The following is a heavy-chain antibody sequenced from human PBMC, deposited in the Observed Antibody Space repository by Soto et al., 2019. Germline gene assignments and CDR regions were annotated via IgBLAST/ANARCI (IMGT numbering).Heavy chain of an antibody. CDR3: ARDPVAAAGRYYYYHYGMDV. J-gene: IGHJ6*02. Sequence: GASVKVSCKASGYTFTSYYMHWVRQAPGQGLEWMGIINPSGGSTSYAQKFQGRVTMTRDTSTSTVYMELSSLRSEDTAVYYCARDPVAAAGRYYYYHYGMDVWGQGTTVTVSS. CDR2: INPSGGST. CDR1: GYTFTSYY. D-gene: IGHD6-13*01. V-gene: IGHV1-46*01.